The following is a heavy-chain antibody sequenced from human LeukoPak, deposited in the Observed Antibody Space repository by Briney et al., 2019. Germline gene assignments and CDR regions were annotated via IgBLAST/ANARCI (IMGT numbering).Heavy chain of an antibody. CDR1: GGSFSGYY. J-gene: IGHJ6*04. D-gene: IGHD6-19*01. CDR3: ARVGSGSSGFYYYYYGMDV. CDR2: INHSGST. V-gene: IGHV4-34*01. Sequence: PSETLSLTCAVYGGSFSGYYWSWIRQPPGKGLEWIGDINHSGSTNYNPSLKSRVTISVDTSKNQFSLKLSSVTAADTAVYYCARVGSGSSGFYYYYYGMDVWGKGTTVTVSS.